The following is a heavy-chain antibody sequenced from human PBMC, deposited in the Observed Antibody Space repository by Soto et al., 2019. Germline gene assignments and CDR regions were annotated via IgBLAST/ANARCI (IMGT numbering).Heavy chain of an antibody. CDR1: GYTFTSYG. CDR2: ISAYNGNT. J-gene: IGHJ5*02. Sequence: QVQLVQSGAEVKKPGASVKVSCKASGYTFTSYGISWVRQAPGQGLEWMGWISAYNGNTNYAQKLQGRVTMTTDTSRSTAVMELRSLRSDDTAAYYCARVQRAIVGGANWCDPWGQGTLVTVSS. D-gene: IGHD3-22*01. CDR3: ARVQRAIVGGANWCDP. V-gene: IGHV1-18*01.